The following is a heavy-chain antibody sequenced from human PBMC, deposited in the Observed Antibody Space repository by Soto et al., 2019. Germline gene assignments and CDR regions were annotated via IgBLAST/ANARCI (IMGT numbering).Heavy chain of an antibody. CDR1: GFTFSSFS. V-gene: IGHV3-23*01. CDR3: AKDEFGGAATY. D-gene: IGHD1-26*01. Sequence: EVQLLESGGDLVQPGGSLRLSCAASGFTFSSFSMHWIRQTPGSGLEWVSTLSGGSVNMDYADSVKGRFTISRDNSRNTLYLQMTRLRVEDTATYFCAKDEFGGAATYWGQGTLVSVSS. CDR2: LSGGSVNM. J-gene: IGHJ4*02.